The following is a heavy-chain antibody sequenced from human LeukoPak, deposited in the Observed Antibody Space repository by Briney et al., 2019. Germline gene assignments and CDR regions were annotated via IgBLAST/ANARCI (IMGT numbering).Heavy chain of an antibody. CDR3: AREGFMTTVTPNWFDP. D-gene: IGHD4-11*01. V-gene: IGHV3-21*01. J-gene: IGHJ5*02. CDR2: ISSSSSYI. CDR1: RFTFSSYS. Sequence: GGSLRLSCAASRFTFSSYSMNWVCQAPGKGLEWVSSISSSSSYIYYADSVKGRFTISRDNAKNSLYLQMNSLRAEDTAVYYCAREGFMTTVTPNWFDPWGQGTLVTVSS.